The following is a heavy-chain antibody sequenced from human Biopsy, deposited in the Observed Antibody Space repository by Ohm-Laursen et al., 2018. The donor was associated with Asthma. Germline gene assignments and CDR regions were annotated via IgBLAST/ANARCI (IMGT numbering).Heavy chain of an antibody. CDR2: ISVYNGNT. D-gene: IGHD3-10*01. CDR3: ARAVDYSHYYGIDV. CDR1: GYTFNSAG. V-gene: IGHV1-18*01. Sequence: ATVKISCKTSGYTFNSAGITWVRQAPGQGLEWMGWISVYNGNTKVAQKLQDRVTMITDTPTSTAYMELRSLRSDDTAVYFCARAVDYSHYYGIDVWGQGATVTVS. J-gene: IGHJ6*02.